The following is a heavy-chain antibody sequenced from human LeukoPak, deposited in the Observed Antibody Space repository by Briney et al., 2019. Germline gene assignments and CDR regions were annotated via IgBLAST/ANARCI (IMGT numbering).Heavy chain of an antibody. J-gene: IGHJ6*02. V-gene: IGHV1-3*01. CDR1: GYTFTSYA. Sequence: ASVKVSCKASGYTFTSYAMHWVRQAPGQRLEWMGWINAGNGNTKYSQKFQGRVTITRDTSASTAYMELSSLRSEDTAVYYCAREHDYGDYAEDYYYYGMDVWGQGTTVTVSS. D-gene: IGHD4-17*01. CDR2: INAGNGNT. CDR3: AREHDYGDYAEDYYYYGMDV.